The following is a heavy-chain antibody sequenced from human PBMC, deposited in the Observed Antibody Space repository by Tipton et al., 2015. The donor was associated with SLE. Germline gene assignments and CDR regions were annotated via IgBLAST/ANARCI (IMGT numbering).Heavy chain of an antibody. D-gene: IGHD5-18*01. CDR3: ARISVDTTMAQRVDYGMDV. Sequence: TLSLTCTVSGGSISSGSYFWTWIRQPAGKGLEWIGRLSTSGRTNYIPSLKSRVTISGDTSKNQVFLSLNSVTAADTAVYYCARISVDTTMAQRVDYGMDVWGQGTTVIVSS. CDR2: LSTSGRT. CDR1: GGSISSGSYF. V-gene: IGHV4-61*02. J-gene: IGHJ6*02.